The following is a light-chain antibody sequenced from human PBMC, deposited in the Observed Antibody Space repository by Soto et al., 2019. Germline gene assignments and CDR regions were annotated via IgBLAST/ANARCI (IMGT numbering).Light chain of an antibody. Sequence: IVLTQARATLSVCACETATPSSRASQSVSSNLAWYQQKPGQAPRLLIYGASTRATGIPARFSGSGSGTEFTLTISSLQSEDFAVYSCQQYNNWRTSGQGTKVDIK. J-gene: IGKJ1*01. V-gene: IGKV3-15*01. CDR3: QQYNNWRT. CDR2: GAS. CDR1: QSVSSN.